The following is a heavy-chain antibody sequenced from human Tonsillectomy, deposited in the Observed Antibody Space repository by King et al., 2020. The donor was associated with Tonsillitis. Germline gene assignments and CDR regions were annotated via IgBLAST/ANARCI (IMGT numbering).Heavy chain of an antibody. CDR2: IPNDGNKK. Sequence: VQLVESGGGVVQPGGSLRLSCAASGFTFTSYGMHWVRQAPGKGLEWVALIPNDGNKKYYADSVKGRFTISRDNSKNTLYLQMNSLRTEDTAVYYCETTGWIDVLSDFWGQGTLVTVSS. CDR1: GFTFTSYG. D-gene: IGHD1-14*01. V-gene: IGHV3-30*03. CDR3: ETTGWIDVLSDF. J-gene: IGHJ4*02.